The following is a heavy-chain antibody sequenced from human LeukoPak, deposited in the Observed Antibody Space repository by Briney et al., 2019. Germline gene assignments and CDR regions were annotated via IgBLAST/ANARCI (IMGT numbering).Heavy chain of an antibody. V-gene: IGHV3-15*01. CDR1: GFTFSNAW. CDR3: RITIFGVVGVR. J-gene: IGHJ4*02. Sequence: GGSLRLSCAASGFTFSNAWMSWVRQAPGKGLEWVGRIKSKTDGGTTDYAAPVKGRFTISRDDSKNTLYLQMNSLKTEDTAEYYCRITIFGVVGVRWGQGTLVTVSS. CDR2: IKSKTDGGTT. D-gene: IGHD3-3*01.